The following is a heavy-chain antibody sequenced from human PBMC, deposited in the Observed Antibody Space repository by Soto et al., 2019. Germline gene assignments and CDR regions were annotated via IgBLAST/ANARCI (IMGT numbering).Heavy chain of an antibody. CDR2: IYYSGST. D-gene: IGHD1-1*01. CDR3: ARLAGTTSRPYGHFDL. CDR1: GGSISSSSYY. Sequence: QLQLQESGPGLVKPSETLSLTCTVSGGSISSSSYYCGWIRQPPGKGLEWIGSIYYSGSTYYNPSLKSRVAIFVDTSMNQLSLKLSSVTAADTAVYYCARLAGTTSRPYGHFDLWGRGTLVTVSS. V-gene: IGHV4-39*01. J-gene: IGHJ2*01.